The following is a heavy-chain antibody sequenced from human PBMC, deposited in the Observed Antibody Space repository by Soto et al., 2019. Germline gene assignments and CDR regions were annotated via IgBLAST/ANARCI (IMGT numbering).Heavy chain of an antibody. Sequence: PVEPLNISYKSSGYSFTSYWIGWVRPMPGKSLEWMGIIYPGDSDTRYSPSFQGQVTISADKSISTAYLQWSSLKASGTAMYYCARPQGYCSSTSCYALYFDYWGQGTLVTVSS. D-gene: IGHD2-2*01. V-gene: IGHV5-51*01. CDR1: GYSFTSYW. J-gene: IGHJ4*02. CDR2: IYPGDSDT. CDR3: ARPQGYCSSTSCYALYFDY.